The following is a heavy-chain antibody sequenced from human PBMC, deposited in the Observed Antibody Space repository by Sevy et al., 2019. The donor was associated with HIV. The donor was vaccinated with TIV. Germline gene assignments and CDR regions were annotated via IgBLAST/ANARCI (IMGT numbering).Heavy chain of an antibody. V-gene: IGHV3-30*09. D-gene: IGHD2-21*02. CDR3: ARVGVSYCTDDCYHRFDY. CDR1: GFTFSSNA. CDR2: ISYDGRNK. J-gene: IGHJ4*02. Sequence: GGSLRLSCSASGFTFSSNALLWVRQAPGKGLEWVSLISYDGRNKYYSDSVKGRFAISRDESKTTLFLQMESLRTEDTGIYYCARVGVSYCTDDCYHRFDYWGRGTLVTVSS.